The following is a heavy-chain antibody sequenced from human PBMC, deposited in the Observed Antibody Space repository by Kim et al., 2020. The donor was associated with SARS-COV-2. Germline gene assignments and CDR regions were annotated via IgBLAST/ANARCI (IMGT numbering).Heavy chain of an antibody. Sequence: SETLSLTCTVSGGSISSYYWSWIRQPPGKGLEWIGYIYYSGSTNYNPSLKSRVTISVDTSKNQFSLKLSSVTAADTAVYYCARDGYYYDSSGYSTGVAFDVWGQGTMVTVSS. CDR1: GGSISSYY. CDR2: IYYSGST. V-gene: IGHV4-59*13. D-gene: IGHD3-22*01. J-gene: IGHJ3*01. CDR3: ARDGYYYDSSGYSTGVAFDV.